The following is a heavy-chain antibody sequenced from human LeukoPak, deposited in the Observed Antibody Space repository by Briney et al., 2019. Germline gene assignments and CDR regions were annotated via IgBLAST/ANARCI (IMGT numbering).Heavy chain of an antibody. J-gene: IGHJ5*02. CDR3: TRDWGYFRA. V-gene: IGHV3-23*01. D-gene: IGHD2/OR15-2a*01. CDR1: GFTFSSYA. CDR2: ISGSGGST. Sequence: PGGSLRLSCAASGFTFSSYAMSWVRQAPGKGLEWVSGISGSGGSTYYADSVKGRFTISRDNSKNTMYMQMNSLRAEDTAVYYCTRDWGYFRAWGQGTLVTVSS.